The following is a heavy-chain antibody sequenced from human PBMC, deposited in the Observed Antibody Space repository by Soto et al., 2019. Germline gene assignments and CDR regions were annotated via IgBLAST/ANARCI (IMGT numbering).Heavy chain of an antibody. CDR1: GFTFSSYG. Sequence: GGSLRLSCAASGFTFSSYGMHWVRQAPGKGLEWVAVISYVGINKYYADSVNGRFTISRDNSKNTLYLQVNSLRGEDTAVYFCAKDTNGYDFGYWGHGTLVTVSS. CDR3: AKDTNGYDFGY. J-gene: IGHJ4*01. D-gene: IGHD5-12*01. V-gene: IGHV3-30*18. CDR2: ISYVGINK.